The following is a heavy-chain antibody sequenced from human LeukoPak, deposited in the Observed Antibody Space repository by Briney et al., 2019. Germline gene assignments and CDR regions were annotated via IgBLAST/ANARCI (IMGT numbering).Heavy chain of an antibody. J-gene: IGHJ4*02. D-gene: IGHD3-10*01. CDR1: GGSISSYH. Sequence: SETLSLTCTVSGGSISSYHWSWIRQPPGQGLEWIGYIYYSGGTNYNPSLESRITTLVDTSKNQFSLKLTSVTATDTAVYYCASLMVRGGPLYNWGQGTLVTVSA. V-gene: IGHV4-59*08. CDR3: ASLMVRGGPLYN. CDR2: IYYSGGT.